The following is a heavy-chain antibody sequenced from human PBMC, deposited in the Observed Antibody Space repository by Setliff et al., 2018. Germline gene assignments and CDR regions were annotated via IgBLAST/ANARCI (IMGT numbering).Heavy chain of an antibody. D-gene: IGHD6-13*01. CDR3: STRTVAARSLDT. CDR2: IKQDGSGK. J-gene: IGHJ5*02. Sequence: GGSLRLSCAASGFTFSNHWMTWVRQAPGKGLEWVANIKQDGSGKYYVDSVKGRFTISRDNAKNSLYLQLNSLRAEDTAVYYCSTRTVAARSLDTWGQGTLVTVSS. V-gene: IGHV3-7*01. CDR1: GFTFSNHW.